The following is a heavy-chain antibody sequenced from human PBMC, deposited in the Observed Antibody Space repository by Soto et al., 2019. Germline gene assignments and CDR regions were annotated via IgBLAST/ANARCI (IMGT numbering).Heavy chain of an antibody. D-gene: IGHD3-22*01. CDR1: GGSISSGGYY. J-gene: IGHJ4*02. CDR3: ARDVGKDYYDSSGYYPYGRHGWIFDY. V-gene: IGHV4-31*03. Sequence: SETLSLTCTVSGGSISSGGYYWSWIRQHPGKGLEWIGYIYYSGSTYYNPSLKSRVTISVDTSKNQFSLKLSSVTAADTAVYYCARDVGKDYYDSSGYYPYGRHGWIFDYWGQGTLVTVSS. CDR2: IYYSGST.